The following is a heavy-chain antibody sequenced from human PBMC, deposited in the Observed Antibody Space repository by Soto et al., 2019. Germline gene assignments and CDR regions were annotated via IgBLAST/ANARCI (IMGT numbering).Heavy chain of an antibody. CDR2: IIPILGIA. CDR1: GGTFSSYT. CDR3: ATRMVRGVIIAEYFQH. J-gene: IGHJ1*01. D-gene: IGHD3-10*01. V-gene: IGHV1-69*02. Sequence: ASVKVSCKASGGTFSSYTISWVRQAPGQGLEWMGRIIPILGIANYAQKFQGRVTITADKSTSTAYMELSSLRSEDTALYYCATRMVRGVIIAEYFQHWGQGTLVTVSS.